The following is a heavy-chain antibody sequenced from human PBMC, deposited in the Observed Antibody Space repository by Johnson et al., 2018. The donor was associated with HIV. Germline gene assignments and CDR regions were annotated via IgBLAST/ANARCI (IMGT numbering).Heavy chain of an antibody. J-gene: IGHJ3*02. V-gene: IGHV3-23*04. D-gene: IGHD1-26*01. Sequence: MLLVESGGGLAQPGGSLRLSCAASGITVSSNYMSWVRQAPGKGLEWVSAISGSGGSTYYADSVKGRFTISRDNSKNTLYLQMNSLRAEDTAVYYCAKDRTSGSYSDDAFDIWGQGTMVTVSS. CDR3: AKDRTSGSYSDDAFDI. CDR2: ISGSGGST. CDR1: GITVSSNY.